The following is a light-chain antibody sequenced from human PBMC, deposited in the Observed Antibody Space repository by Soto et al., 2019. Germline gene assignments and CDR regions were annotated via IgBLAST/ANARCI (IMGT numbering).Light chain of an antibody. Sequence: QSVLTQPPSASGTPGQRVTSSCSGSNSNFGNHYVYWYQQLPGAAPKLLVYRNNQRPSGVPDRFSGSMSGTSTSLAIGGRRSEDEADYYCAAWDDSLSGPVFGGGTKLTVL. CDR1: NSNFGNHY. CDR2: RNN. V-gene: IGLV1-47*01. CDR3: AAWDDSLSGPV. J-gene: IGLJ2*01.